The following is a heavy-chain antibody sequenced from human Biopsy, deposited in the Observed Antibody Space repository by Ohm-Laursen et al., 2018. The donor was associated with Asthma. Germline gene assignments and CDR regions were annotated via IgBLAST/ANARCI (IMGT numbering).Heavy chain of an antibody. CDR2: ISVYNGNT. CDR1: GYTFNSAG. D-gene: IGHD3-10*01. CDR3: ARAVDYSHFYGLDV. Sequence: SVKVSCKASGYTFNSAGITWVRQAPGQGLEWMGWISVYNGNTKVAQKLQDRVTMITDTSTSTAYMELRSLRSDDTAVYFCARAVDYSHFYGLDVWGQGTTVTAS. J-gene: IGHJ6*02. V-gene: IGHV1-18*01.